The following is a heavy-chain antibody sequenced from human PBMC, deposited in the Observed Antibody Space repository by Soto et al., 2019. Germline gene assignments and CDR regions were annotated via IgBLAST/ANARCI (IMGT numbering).Heavy chain of an antibody. J-gene: IGHJ3*01. Sequence: QVQLQESGPGLVKASQTLSLTCTVSGDSISSDGYYLTWIRQHPGKGLEWIGDIYYSGSTSYNPSLERRVTISVHTSDNQLSLKLLSVTAADTAVYYCARRHDALTGPDAFDVWGQGTKVTVSS. V-gene: IGHV4-31*03. CDR2: IYYSGST. D-gene: IGHD3-9*01. CDR3: ARRHDALTGPDAFDV. CDR1: GDSISSDGYY.